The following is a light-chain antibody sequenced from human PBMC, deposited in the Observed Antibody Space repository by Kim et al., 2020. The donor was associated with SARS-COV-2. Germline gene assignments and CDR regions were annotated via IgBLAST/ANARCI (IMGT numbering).Light chain of an antibody. CDR2: GNS. CDR3: QSYDSSLSAVV. CDR1: SSNIGAGYD. V-gene: IGLV1-40*01. Sequence: QSVLTQPPSVSGAPGQRVTISCTGSSSNIGAGYDVHWYQQVPGTAPKLLIYGNSNRPSGVPDRFSGSKSGTSGSLAIIGLQAEDEADYYCQSYDSSLSAVVFGGGTQLTVL. J-gene: IGLJ2*01.